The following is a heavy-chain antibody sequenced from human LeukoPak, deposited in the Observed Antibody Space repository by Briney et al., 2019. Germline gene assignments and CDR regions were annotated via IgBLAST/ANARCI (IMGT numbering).Heavy chain of an antibody. J-gene: IGHJ4*02. CDR1: GFTFSNYA. Sequence: GGPLRLSCAASGFTFSNYAMSWVRQAPGKGLEWVSAISGSGGSTYYADSVKGRFTISRDNSKNTLYLQMNSLRAEDTAVYYCAKELGMIVVEGPIDYWGQGTLVTVSS. D-gene: IGHD3-22*01. V-gene: IGHV3-23*01. CDR3: AKELGMIVVEGPIDY. CDR2: ISGSGGST.